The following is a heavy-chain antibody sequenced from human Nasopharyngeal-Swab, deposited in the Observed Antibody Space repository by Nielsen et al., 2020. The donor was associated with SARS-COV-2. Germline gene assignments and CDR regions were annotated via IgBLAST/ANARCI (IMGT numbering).Heavy chain of an antibody. CDR2: INTNTGNP. D-gene: IGHD2-15*01. Sequence: WVGQAPGQGLEWMGWINTNTGNPTYAQGFTGRFVFSLDTSVSTAYLQISSLKVGDTAVYYCARVNVVYYYYGMDVWGQGTTVTVSS. J-gene: IGHJ6*02. CDR3: ARVNVVYYYYGMDV. V-gene: IGHV7-4-1*02.